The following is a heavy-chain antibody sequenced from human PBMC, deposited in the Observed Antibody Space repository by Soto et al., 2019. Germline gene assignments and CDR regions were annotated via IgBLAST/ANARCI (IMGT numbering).Heavy chain of an antibody. J-gene: IGHJ3*02. CDR2: ISAYNGNT. D-gene: IGHD3-3*01. V-gene: IGHV1-18*01. Sequence: GASVKVSCKASGYTFTSYGISWVRQAPGQGLEWMGWISAYNGNTNYAQKLQGRVTMTTDTSTSTAYMELRSLRSDDTAVYYCARVIPARTYYDFWSGYYALDAFDISGQGTMVTVSS. CDR1: GYTFTSYG. CDR3: ARVIPARTYYDFWSGYYALDAFDI.